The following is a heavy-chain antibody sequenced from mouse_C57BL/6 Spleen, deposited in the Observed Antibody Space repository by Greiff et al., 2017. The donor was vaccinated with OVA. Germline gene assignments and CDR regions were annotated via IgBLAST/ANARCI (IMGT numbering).Heavy chain of an antibody. CDR2: IYPGDGDT. J-gene: IGHJ1*03. D-gene: IGHD1-1*01. V-gene: IGHV1-82*01. Sequence: QVQLQQSGPELVKPGASVKISCKASGYAFSSSWMNWVKQRPGKGLEWIGRIYPGDGDTNYNGKFKGKATLTADKSSSTAYMQLSSLTSEDSAVYFCAREGTTVVATRYFDVWGTGTTVTVSS. CDR1: GYAFSSSW. CDR3: AREGTTVVATRYFDV.